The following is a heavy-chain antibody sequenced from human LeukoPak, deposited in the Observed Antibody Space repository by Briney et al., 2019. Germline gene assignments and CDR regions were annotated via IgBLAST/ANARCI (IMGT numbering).Heavy chain of an antibody. Sequence: PSETLSLTCAVYGGSFSGYHWSWIRQPPGKGLEWIGEINHSGSTNYNPSLKSRVTISVDTSKNQFSLKLSSVTAADTAVYYCARGRRTVVTPGAAQFNDYWGQGTLVTVPS. V-gene: IGHV4-34*01. J-gene: IGHJ4*02. D-gene: IGHD4-23*01. CDR3: ARGRRTVVTPGAAQFNDY. CDR1: GGSFSGYH. CDR2: INHSGST.